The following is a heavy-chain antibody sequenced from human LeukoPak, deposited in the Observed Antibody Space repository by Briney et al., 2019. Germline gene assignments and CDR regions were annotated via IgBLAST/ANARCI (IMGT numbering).Heavy chain of an antibody. CDR2: IYYSGST. CDR1: GGSISSYY. Sequence: SETLSLTCTVSGGSISSYYWSWIRQPPGKGLEWIGYIYYSGSTNYNPSLKSRVTISVDTSKNQFSLKLSSVTAADTAVYYCARDLHPAVAGTGSGYWGQGTLVTVSS. J-gene: IGHJ4*02. D-gene: IGHD6-19*01. CDR3: ARDLHPAVAGTGSGY. V-gene: IGHV4-59*12.